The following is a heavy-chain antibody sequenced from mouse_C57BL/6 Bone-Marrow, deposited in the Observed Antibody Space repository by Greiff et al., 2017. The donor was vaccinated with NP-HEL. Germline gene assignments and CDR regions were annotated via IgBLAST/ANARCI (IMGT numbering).Heavy chain of an antibody. J-gene: IGHJ1*03. Sequence: EVQLMESGGGLVQPKGSLKLSCAASGFSFNTYAMNWVRQAPGKGLEWVARIRRKSNNYASYYAVSVKDRFTISRDDSESMSYLQMNNLKAEDTAMNDGVRHYYGSSYWYFDVWGTGTTVTVSS. CDR3: VRHYYGSSYWYFDV. CDR1: GFSFNTYA. D-gene: IGHD1-1*01. V-gene: IGHV10-1*01. CDR2: IRRKSNNYAS.